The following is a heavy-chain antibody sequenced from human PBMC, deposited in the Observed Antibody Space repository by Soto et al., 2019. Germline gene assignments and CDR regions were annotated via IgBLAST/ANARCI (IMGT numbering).Heavy chain of an antibody. CDR3: ASAWTTVIDY. CDR2: ISYDGSNK. Sequence: PGGSLRLSCAASGVTFSSYAMHGVRQAPGKGLEWVAVISYDGSNKYYADSVKGRFTISRDNSKNTLYLQMNSLRAEDTAVYYCASAWTTVIDYWGQGTLVTVSS. CDR1: GVTFSSYA. D-gene: IGHD4-17*01. J-gene: IGHJ4*02. V-gene: IGHV3-30-3*01.